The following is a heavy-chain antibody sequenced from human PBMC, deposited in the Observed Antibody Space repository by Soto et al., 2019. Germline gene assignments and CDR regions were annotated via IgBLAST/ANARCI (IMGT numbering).Heavy chain of an antibody. CDR3: GGGGGGDVLWTDH. D-gene: IGHD2-8*02. CDR1: GLTFSSYW. CDR2: INGDGSFT. Sequence: EVQLVESGGGLVQAGGSLRLTCAASGLTFSSYWMHWVRQAPGRGLVWVSRINGDGSFTSYADSVKGRFTISRDNAKNTLYLQMNTLRAEDTAVYYCGGGGGGDVLWTDHWSQGTLVAVSS. V-gene: IGHV3-74*01. J-gene: IGHJ4*02.